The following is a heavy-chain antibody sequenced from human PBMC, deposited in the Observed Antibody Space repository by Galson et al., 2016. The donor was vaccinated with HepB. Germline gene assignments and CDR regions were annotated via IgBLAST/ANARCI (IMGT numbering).Heavy chain of an antibody. Sequence: QSGAEVKKPGESLRISCEGSGYRFRNYWINWVRQMPGKGLEWMATIDPTDSYTKYNPSFQGHVTISTDKSKATAYLQWSALKASDTAKYYCARRGDAGDYVGGRDVWGQGTTVIVSS. CDR2: IDPTDSYT. CDR3: ARRGDAGDYVGGRDV. D-gene: IGHD4-17*01. CDR1: GYRFRNYW. V-gene: IGHV5-10-1*01. J-gene: IGHJ6*02.